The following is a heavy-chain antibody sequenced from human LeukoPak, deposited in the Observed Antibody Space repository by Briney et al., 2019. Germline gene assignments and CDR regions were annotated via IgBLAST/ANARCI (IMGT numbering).Heavy chain of an antibody. CDR3: ARANWNYVDY. Sequence: PGRSLRLSCAASGFTFSSYWMHWVRQAPGKGLVWVSRINNDGSTTTYADSVKGRFTISRDNAKNTLYLQMNSLRAEDTAVYYCARANWNYVDYWGQGTLVTVSS. CDR2: INNDGSTT. CDR1: GFTFSSYW. V-gene: IGHV3-74*01. D-gene: IGHD1-20*01. J-gene: IGHJ4*02.